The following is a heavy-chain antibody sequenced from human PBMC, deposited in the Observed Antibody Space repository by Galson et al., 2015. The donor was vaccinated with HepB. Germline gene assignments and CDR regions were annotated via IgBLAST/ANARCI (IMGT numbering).Heavy chain of an antibody. V-gene: IGHV1-46*01. J-gene: IGHJ6*02. CDR3: ATLSRSSLDYQNGMDV. Sequence: SVKVSCKASGYTFTRYYIHWVRQAPGQGLEWMGVINPSGTGTSYAQKFRGRVTMTRDTSTSTAYMELSSLRSEDTAMYYCATLSRSSLDYQNGMDVWGQGTTVTVSS. D-gene: IGHD6-6*01. CDR1: GYTFTRYY. CDR2: INPSGTGT.